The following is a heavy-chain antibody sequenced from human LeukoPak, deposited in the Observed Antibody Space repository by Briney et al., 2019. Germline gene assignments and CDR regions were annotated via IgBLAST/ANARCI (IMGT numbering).Heavy chain of an antibody. Sequence: GGSLRLSCAASGFTFSSYGMHWVRQAPGKGLEWVAVIWYDGSNKYYADPVKGRFTISRDNSKNTLYLQMNSLRAEDTAVYYCASALSDYSNFYYYYGMDVWGQGTTVTVSS. CDR2: IWYDGSNK. V-gene: IGHV3-33*01. CDR1: GFTFSSYG. J-gene: IGHJ6*02. D-gene: IGHD4-11*01. CDR3: ASALSDYSNFYYYYGMDV.